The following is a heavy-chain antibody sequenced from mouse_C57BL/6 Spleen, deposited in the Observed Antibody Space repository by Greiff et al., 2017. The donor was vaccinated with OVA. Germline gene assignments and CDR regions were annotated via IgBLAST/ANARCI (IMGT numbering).Heavy chain of an antibody. Sequence: QVQLKESGAELVRPGSSVKLSCKASGYTFTSYWMDWVKQRPGQGLEWIGNIYPYDSETHYNQKFKDKATLTVDKYSSTAYMQLSSLTSEDAAVDYCAGSGCSGYAYWGQGTLVTVSA. CDR3: AGSGCSGYAY. D-gene: IGHD3-2*02. J-gene: IGHJ3*01. CDR1: GYTFTSYW. V-gene: IGHV1-61*01. CDR2: IYPYDSET.